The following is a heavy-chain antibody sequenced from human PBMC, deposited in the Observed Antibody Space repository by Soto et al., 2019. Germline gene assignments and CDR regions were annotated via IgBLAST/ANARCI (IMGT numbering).Heavy chain of an antibody. V-gene: IGHV1-3*01. Sequence: QVQLVQSGAEVKKPGASVRVSCKASGYTFANYAVHWVRQAPGQRLEWMGWISAANGNTKYSQKFQGRVTFTRDTSASTAYMVLSSLRSEDTDVYYCARASYYVPSFYPKSYFYGIDVWGQGTTVTVSS. CDR2: ISAANGNT. CDR1: GYTFANYA. J-gene: IGHJ6*02. CDR3: ARASYYVPSFYPKSYFYGIDV. D-gene: IGHD3-10*02.